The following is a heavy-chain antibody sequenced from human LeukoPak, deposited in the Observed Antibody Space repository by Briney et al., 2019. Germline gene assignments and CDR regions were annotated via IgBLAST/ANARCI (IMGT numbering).Heavy chain of an antibody. V-gene: IGHV3-48*02. CDR3: ARAEEQRWGYVDY. D-gene: IGHD5-24*01. CDR2: ISSRSDVI. J-gene: IGHJ4*02. Sequence: PGGSLRLSCAASGFTFNTYNMDWVRQAPGKGLEWVSYISSRSDVIYYADSAKGRFTISRDNVKNSLYLQMNSLRDEDTAVYYCARAEEQRWGYVDYWGQGTLVTVSS. CDR1: GFTFNTYN.